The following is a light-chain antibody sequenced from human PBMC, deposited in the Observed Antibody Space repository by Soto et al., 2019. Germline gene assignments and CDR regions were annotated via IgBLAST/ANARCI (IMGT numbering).Light chain of an antibody. J-gene: IGLJ2*01. CDR2: DVG. CDR3: SSYTSSSTLV. CDR1: SSDVGGYNY. V-gene: IGLV2-14*03. Sequence: QSALTQPASVSGSPGQSIAISCTGTSSDVGGYNYVSWYQQHPGKAPKLIIYDVGSRPSGVSDRFSGSKSVHTASLTISGLQAEDEADYYCSSYTSSSTLVFGGGTKVTVL.